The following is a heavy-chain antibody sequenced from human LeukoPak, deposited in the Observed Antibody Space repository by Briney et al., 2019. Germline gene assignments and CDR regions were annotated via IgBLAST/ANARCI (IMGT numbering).Heavy chain of an antibody. D-gene: IGHD2-2*01. CDR3: AKDPDRPDCSSTSCYFDY. CDR2: ISGSGGST. J-gene: IGHJ4*02. CDR1: GFTFSSYA. Sequence: GGSLRLSCAASGFTFSSYAMSWVRQAPGKGLEWVSAISGSGGSTYYADSVKGRFTISRDNSKNTLYLQMNSLRAEDTAVYYCAKDPDRPDCSSTSCYFDYWGQGTLVTVSS. V-gene: IGHV3-23*01.